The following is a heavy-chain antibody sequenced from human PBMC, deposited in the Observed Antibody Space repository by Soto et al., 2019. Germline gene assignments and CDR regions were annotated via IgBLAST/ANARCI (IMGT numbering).Heavy chain of an antibody. Sequence: SDTLSLTCSVSGGSIRSVGYSWIWILQPPGKGLELIGYIYHSGSTYYTPSLESRVAMSVDTSKNHFSLNLSSVPAADMAVYYCAREGSYSAYNFARGIQLWSFDFWGQGALVTVSS. CDR2: IYHSGST. D-gene: IGHD5-12*01. J-gene: IGHJ4*02. V-gene: IGHV4-30-2*01. CDR1: GGSIRSVGYS. CDR3: AREGSYSAYNFARGIQLWSFDF.